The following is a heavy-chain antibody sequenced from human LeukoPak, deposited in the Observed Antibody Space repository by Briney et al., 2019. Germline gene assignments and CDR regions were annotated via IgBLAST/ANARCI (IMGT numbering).Heavy chain of an antibody. V-gene: IGHV3-30*18. D-gene: IGHD6-13*01. CDR1: GSTFNNYG. CDR3: AKDSKVAAAGYFFGY. CDR2: IATDGRDK. J-gene: IGHJ4*02. Sequence: PGGSLRLSCAASGSTFNNYGMHWVRQAPGKGLEWVAVIATDGRDKKYADSVKGRFTISRDNSKNTLYLEMNSLRPEDTAVYHCAKDSKVAAAGYFFGYWGQGTLVTVSS.